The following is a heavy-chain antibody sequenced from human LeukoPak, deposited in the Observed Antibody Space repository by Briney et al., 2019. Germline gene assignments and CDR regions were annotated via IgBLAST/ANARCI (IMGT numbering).Heavy chain of an antibody. V-gene: IGHV3-53*01. CDR1: GFTVSINS. CDR3: ARVQTRSYSFDY. J-gene: IGHJ4*02. CDR2: IYSGGST. Sequence: PGGSLRLSCTVSGFTVSINSMSWVRQAPGKGLEWVSVIYSGGSTYYADSVKGRFTISRDNSKNTLYLQMNSLRAEDTAVYYCARVQTRSYSFDYWGQETLVTVSS. D-gene: IGHD1-26*01.